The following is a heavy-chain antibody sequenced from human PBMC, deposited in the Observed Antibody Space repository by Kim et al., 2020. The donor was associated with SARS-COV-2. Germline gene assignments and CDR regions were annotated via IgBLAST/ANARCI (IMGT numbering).Heavy chain of an antibody. D-gene: IGHD3-10*01. CDR2: IRSSGSTI. J-gene: IGHJ4*02. CDR3: AVVGAMVRGGIITKPYYFDH. Sequence: GGSLRLSCAASGFTFSSYEMNWVRQAPGKGLEWVSYIRSSGSTIYYADSVKGRFTISRDNAKNSLYLHMNSLRAEDTAVYYCAVVGAMVRGGIITKPYYFDHWGQRTMATVSS. V-gene: IGHV3-48*03. CDR1: GFTFSSYE.